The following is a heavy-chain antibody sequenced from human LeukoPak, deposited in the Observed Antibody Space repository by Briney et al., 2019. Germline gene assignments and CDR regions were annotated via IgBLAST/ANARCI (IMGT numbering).Heavy chain of an antibody. J-gene: IGHJ3*02. CDR1: GGTFSSYA. D-gene: IGHD1-26*01. CDR2: IIPIFGTA. Sequence: SVKVSCKASGGTFSSYAISWVRQAPGQGLEWMGGIIPIFGTANYAQKFQGRVAITTDESTSTAYMELSSLRSEDTAVYYCASGSPDAFDIWGQGTMVTVSS. CDR3: ASGSPDAFDI. V-gene: IGHV1-69*05.